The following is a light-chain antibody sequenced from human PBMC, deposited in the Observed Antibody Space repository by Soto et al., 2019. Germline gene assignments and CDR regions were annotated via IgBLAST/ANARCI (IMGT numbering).Light chain of an antibody. CDR3: GTWDTSLSAVV. J-gene: IGLJ2*01. CDR1: SSNIGNNY. Sequence: QSALTQPPSVSAAPGQKVTISCSGSSSNIGNNYVSWYQHLPGTAPKLLIYDTYKRPSGIPDRFSGSKSGTSATLAITGLQTGDEADYYCGTWDTSLSAVVFGGGTKLTVL. CDR2: DTY. V-gene: IGLV1-51*01.